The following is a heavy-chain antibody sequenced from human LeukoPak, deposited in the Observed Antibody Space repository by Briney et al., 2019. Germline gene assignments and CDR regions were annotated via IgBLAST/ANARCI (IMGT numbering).Heavy chain of an antibody. Sequence: PGGSLRLSCAASGFTFSSYSFNWVRQAPGKGLEWVSSINTVASYIYCADSVRGRFTISRDNAENSLWLQMNGLRAEDSAVYYCARLRRNSDRSGFYYYYDNWGQGTLVTVSS. V-gene: IGHV3-21*01. CDR1: GFTFSSYS. J-gene: IGHJ4*02. CDR3: ARLRRNSDRSGFYYYYDN. D-gene: IGHD3-22*01. CDR2: INTVASYI.